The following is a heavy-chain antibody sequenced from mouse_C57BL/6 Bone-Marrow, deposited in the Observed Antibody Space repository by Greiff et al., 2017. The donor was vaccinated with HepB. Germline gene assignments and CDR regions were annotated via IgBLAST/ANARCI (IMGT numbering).Heavy chain of an antibody. CDR1: GFTFSDYG. CDR3: ARRVYYYGSSYDYYAMDY. Sequence: EVRLVESGGGLVKPGGSLKLSCAASGFTFSDYGMHWVRQAPEKGLEWVAYISSGSSTIYYADTVKGRFTISRDNAKNTLFLQMTSLRSEDTAMYYCARRVYYYGSSYDYYAMDYCGQGTSVTVSS. V-gene: IGHV5-17*01. CDR2: ISSGSSTI. D-gene: IGHD1-1*01. J-gene: IGHJ4*01.